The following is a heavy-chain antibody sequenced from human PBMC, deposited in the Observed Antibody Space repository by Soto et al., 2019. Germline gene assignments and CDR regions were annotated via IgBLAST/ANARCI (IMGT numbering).Heavy chain of an antibody. CDR3: ARAPLIIGHITNSGEASPGVLDY. CDR1: GYTFTAHC. J-gene: IGHJ4*02. CDR2: INPNSGGT. Sequence: SVNGSCKTSGYTFTAHCIHWVRQAHGQGLEWMGWINPNSGGTTYAQKFHARVTMTRDTSISTAYMELSGLTSDESALYYCARAPLIIGHITNSGEASPGVLDYWGQGAPVTVSS. D-gene: IGHD3-3*01. V-gene: IGHV1-2*02.